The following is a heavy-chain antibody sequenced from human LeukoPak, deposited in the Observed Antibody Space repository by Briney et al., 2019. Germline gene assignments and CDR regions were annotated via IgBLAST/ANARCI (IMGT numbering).Heavy chain of an antibody. CDR3: ARSRLDSAGYYGLFYFDY. D-gene: IGHD3-22*01. CDR1: GGSINNYF. J-gene: IGHJ4*02. CDR2: IYYTGST. V-gene: IGHV4-59*08. Sequence: SETLSLTCSVSGGSINNYFWSWIRQPPGKGLEWIGNIYYTGSTHYNPSLRSRVTISVDRSKSQFSLRLSPVTAADTAVYYCARSRLDSAGYYGLFYFDYWGQGALVTVSS.